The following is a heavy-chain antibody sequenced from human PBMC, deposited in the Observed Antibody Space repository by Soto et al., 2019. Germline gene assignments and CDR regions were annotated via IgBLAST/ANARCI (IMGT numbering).Heavy chain of an antibody. D-gene: IGHD4-4*01. CDR1: GFAFSSYA. V-gene: IGHV3-23*01. CDR3: AKELNYSKFHRSFFDY. CDR2: ISASGVNT. J-gene: IGHJ4*02. Sequence: GGSLRLSCVGSGFAFSSYAINWVRQAPGKGPEWVSRISASGVNTFYADSVKGRFTISRDNSKNTLYLQMDSLRADDTAVYYCAKELNYSKFHRSFFDYWGRGNLVTVSS.